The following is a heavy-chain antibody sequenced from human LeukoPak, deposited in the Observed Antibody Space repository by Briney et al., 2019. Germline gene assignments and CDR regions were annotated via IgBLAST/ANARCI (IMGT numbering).Heavy chain of an antibody. Sequence: SETLSLTCAVSGGSISSSSSICWTWVRQPPGKGLEWIGEIYHSGATNYNPSLKSRVTMLLDKSKNQFSLKLNSVTAADTAVYYCARNGGNSDYDHWGQGTLVTVS. D-gene: IGHD4-23*01. J-gene: IGHJ4*02. V-gene: IGHV4-4*02. CDR2: IYHSGAT. CDR3: ARNGGNSDYDH. CDR1: GGSISSSSSIC.